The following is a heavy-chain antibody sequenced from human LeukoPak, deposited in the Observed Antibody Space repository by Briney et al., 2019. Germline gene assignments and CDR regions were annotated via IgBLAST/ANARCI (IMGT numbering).Heavy chain of an antibody. CDR2: ISSSGSTI. V-gene: IGHV3-48*03. Sequence: GGSLRLSCAASGFTFSSYEMNWVRQAPGKGLEWVSYISSSGSTIYYADSVKGRFTISRDNAKNSLYLQMNSLRAEDTAVYYCARDQWVSYSSSWSHFDYWGQGTLVTVSS. CDR3: ARDQWVSYSSSWSHFDY. D-gene: IGHD6-13*01. J-gene: IGHJ4*02. CDR1: GFTFSSYE.